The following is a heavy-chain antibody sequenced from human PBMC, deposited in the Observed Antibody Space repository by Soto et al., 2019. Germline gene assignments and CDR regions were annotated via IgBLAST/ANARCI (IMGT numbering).Heavy chain of an antibody. J-gene: IGHJ4*02. CDR1: GGSISSGGYY. V-gene: IGHV4-31*03. Sequence: NPSETLSLTCTVSGGSISSGGYYWSWIRQHPGKGLEWIGYIYYSGSTYYNPSLKSRVTISVDTSKNQFSLKLSSVTAADTAVYYCASSQVLRFLEWLPHPYYFDYGGQGTLVTVSS. CDR3: ASSQVLRFLEWLPHPYYFDY. CDR2: IYYSGST. D-gene: IGHD3-3*01.